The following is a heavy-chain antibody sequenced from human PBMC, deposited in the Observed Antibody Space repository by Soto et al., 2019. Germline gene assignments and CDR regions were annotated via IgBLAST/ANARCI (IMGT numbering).Heavy chain of an antibody. Sequence: QVQLQESGPGLVKPSETLSLTCTVSGGSISSYYLSWIRQPPGKGLEWIGYIYYSGSTNYNPSLKIRVTISVDTSKNQFSLKLSSVTAADTAVYYCASSNIAAAGFYYYGMDVWGRGTTVTVSS. D-gene: IGHD6-13*01. CDR2: IYYSGST. CDR1: GGSISSYY. CDR3: ASSNIAAAGFYYYGMDV. V-gene: IGHV4-59*01. J-gene: IGHJ6*02.